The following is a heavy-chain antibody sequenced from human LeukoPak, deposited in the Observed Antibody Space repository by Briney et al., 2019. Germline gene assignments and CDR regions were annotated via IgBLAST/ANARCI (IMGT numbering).Heavy chain of an antibody. V-gene: IGHV3-9*01. CDR1: GFTFDDYA. J-gene: IGHJ4*02. CDR3: ASSGSYGPDY. D-gene: IGHD1-26*01. CDR2: ISWNSGSI. Sequence: GRSLRLSCAASGFTFDDYAMHWARHAPGKGLEWVSGISWNSGSIGYADSVKGRFTISRDNAKNSLYLQMNSLRAEDTALYYCASSGSYGPDYWGQGTLVTVSS.